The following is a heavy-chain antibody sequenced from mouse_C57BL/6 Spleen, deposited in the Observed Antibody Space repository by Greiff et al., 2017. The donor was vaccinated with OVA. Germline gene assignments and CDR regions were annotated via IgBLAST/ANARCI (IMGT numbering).Heavy chain of an antibody. Sequence: EVKLVESGGGLVKPGGSLKLSCAASGFTFSSYAMSWVRQTPEKRLEWVATISDGGSYTYYPDNVKGRFTISRDNAKNTLYLQMSHLKSEDTAMYYCARENDYDGPWFAYWGQGTLVTVSA. D-gene: IGHD2-4*01. J-gene: IGHJ3*01. CDR2: ISDGGSYT. CDR3: ARENDYDGPWFAY. V-gene: IGHV5-4*01. CDR1: GFTFSSYA.